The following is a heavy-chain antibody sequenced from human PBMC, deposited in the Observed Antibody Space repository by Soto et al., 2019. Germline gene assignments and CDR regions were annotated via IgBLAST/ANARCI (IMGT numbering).Heavy chain of an antibody. J-gene: IGHJ5*02. CDR1: GGTFSSYA. CDR3: ARRGGTTSNWFDP. CDR2: IIPIFGTA. Sequence: GASVKVSCKASGGTFSSYAISWVRRAPGQGLEWMGGIIPIFGTANYAQKFQGRVTITADESTSTAYMELSSLRSEDTAVYYCARRGGTTSNWFDPWGQGTLVTVSS. D-gene: IGHD1-7*01. V-gene: IGHV1-69*13.